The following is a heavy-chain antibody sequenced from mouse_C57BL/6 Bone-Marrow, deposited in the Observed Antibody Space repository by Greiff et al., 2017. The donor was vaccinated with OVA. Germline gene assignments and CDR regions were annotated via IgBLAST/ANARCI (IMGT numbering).Heavy chain of an antibody. CDR2: IYPRSGNT. V-gene: IGHV1-81*01. CDR3: ASVKTFLDY. Sequence: VQLQQSGAELARPGASVKLSCKASGYTFTSYGISWVKQRTGQGLEWIGEIYPRSGNTYYNEKFKGKATLPADKSSSTAYMELRSLTSEDSAVYFCASVKTFLDYWGQGTTLTVSS. J-gene: IGHJ2*01. CDR1: GYTFTSYG.